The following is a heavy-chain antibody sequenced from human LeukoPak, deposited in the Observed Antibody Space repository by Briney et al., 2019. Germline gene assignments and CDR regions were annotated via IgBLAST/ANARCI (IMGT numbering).Heavy chain of an antibody. CDR1: GFTLDDHA. CDR2: ISWDSGSI. D-gene: IGHD2-15*01. CDR3: AKGRFGGVAATYWFDP. Sequence: GGSLRLSCAASGFTLDDHAMHWVRQAPGKGLEWVSGISWDSGSIGYADSVKGRFTISRDNAKNSLYLQMNSLRAEDTALYYCAKGRFGGVAATYWFDPWGQGTLVTVS. J-gene: IGHJ5*02. V-gene: IGHV3-9*01.